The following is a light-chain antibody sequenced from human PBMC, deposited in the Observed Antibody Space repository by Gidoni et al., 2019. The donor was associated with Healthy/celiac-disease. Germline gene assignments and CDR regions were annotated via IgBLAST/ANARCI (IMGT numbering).Light chain of an antibody. CDR1: QSISSY. Sequence: DIQMTQSPSSLSASVGDRVTITCRASQSISSYLNWYQQKPGKAPKLLIYAASSVQSGVPSRFSGSGSGTDFTLTISSLQPEDFATYYCQQSYSTPDFTFGPXTKVDIK. V-gene: IGKV1-39*01. CDR2: AAS. CDR3: QQSYSTPDFT. J-gene: IGKJ3*01.